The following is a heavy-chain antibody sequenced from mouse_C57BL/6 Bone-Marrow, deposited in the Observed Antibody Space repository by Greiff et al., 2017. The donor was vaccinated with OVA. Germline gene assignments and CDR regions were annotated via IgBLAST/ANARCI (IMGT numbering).Heavy chain of an antibody. Sequence: EVQLQQSGPELVKPGASVKMSCKTSGYTFTSYWMHWVKQRPGQGLEWIGAIYPGNSDTSYNQKFKGKAKLTAVTSASTAYMELSSLTNEDSAVYYCTMYYYGSNRGYWGQGTTLTVSS. CDR2: IYPGNSDT. D-gene: IGHD1-1*01. CDR3: TMYYYGSNRGY. V-gene: IGHV1-5*01. CDR1: GYTFTSYW. J-gene: IGHJ2*01.